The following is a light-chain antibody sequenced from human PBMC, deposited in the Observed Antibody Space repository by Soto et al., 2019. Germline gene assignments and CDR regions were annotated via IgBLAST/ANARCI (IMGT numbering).Light chain of an antibody. J-gene: IGKJ5*01. CDR2: GAS. Sequence: EVVLTHSQGTLSLSPCDRATLSFGASQSVTSKLAWYQQKPGQAPRLLISGASNRATGIPDRFSGSGSGTDFTLTISRLEPDDFALYFCQQYGGSPITFGLGTRLEIK. CDR1: QSVTSK. V-gene: IGKV3-20*01. CDR3: QQYGGSPIT.